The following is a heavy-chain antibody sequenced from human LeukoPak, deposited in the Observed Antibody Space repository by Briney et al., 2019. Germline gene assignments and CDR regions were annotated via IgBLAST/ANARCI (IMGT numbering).Heavy chain of an antibody. D-gene: IGHD3-3*01. CDR1: GLTFSSHW. Sequence: GGSLRLSCAASGLTFSSHWMHWVRQAPGKGLVWVSRITNDGSSTTYADSVKGRFTISRDNSKNTLYLQMNSLRAEDTAVYYCAKDETIFGVVIIRGEAFDIWGQGTMVTVSS. CDR3: AKDETIFGVVIIRGEAFDI. J-gene: IGHJ3*02. CDR2: ITNDGSST. V-gene: IGHV3-74*01.